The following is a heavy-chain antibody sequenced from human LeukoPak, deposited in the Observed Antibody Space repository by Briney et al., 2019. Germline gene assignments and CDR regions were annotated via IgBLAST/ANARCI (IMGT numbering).Heavy chain of an antibody. CDR2: IYYSGST. Sequence: SETLSLTCTVSGGSISTYYWSWIRQPPGKGLEWIAYIYYSGSTGYNPSLKSRVTTSVDTSKNQFSLKLSSVTAADTAVYYCARGDYYYYMDVWGKGTTVTVSS. J-gene: IGHJ6*03. CDR3: ARGDYYYYMDV. CDR1: GGSISTYY. V-gene: IGHV4-59*12.